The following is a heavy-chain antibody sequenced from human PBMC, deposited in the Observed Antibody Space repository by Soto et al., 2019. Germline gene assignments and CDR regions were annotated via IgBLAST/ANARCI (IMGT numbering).Heavy chain of an antibody. J-gene: IGHJ4*02. CDR3: ARVRMTYYYDSSGWFDY. CDR1: GGSISSGGYS. CDR2: IYHSGST. V-gene: IGHV4-30-2*01. D-gene: IGHD3-22*01. Sequence: PSETLSLTCAVSGGSISSGGYSWSWIRQPPGKGLEWIGYIYHSGSTYYNPSLKSRVTISVDRSKNQFSLKLSSVTAADTAVYYCARVRMTYYYDSSGWFDYWGQGTLVTV.